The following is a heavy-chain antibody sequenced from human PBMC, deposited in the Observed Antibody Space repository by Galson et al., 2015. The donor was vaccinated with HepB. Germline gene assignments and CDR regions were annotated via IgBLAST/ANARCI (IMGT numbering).Heavy chain of an antibody. J-gene: IGHJ6*02. CDR1: GFTFSSYG. CDR2: IWYDGSNK. D-gene: IGHD1-1*01. Sequence: SLRLSCAASGFTFSSYGMHWVRQAPGKGLEWVAVIWYDGSNKYYADSVKGRFTISRDNSKNTLYLQMNSLRAEDTAVYYCARDPSKLNWNEFRDYYYGMDVWGQGTTVTVSS. CDR3: ARDPSKLNWNEFRDYYYGMDV. V-gene: IGHV3-33*01.